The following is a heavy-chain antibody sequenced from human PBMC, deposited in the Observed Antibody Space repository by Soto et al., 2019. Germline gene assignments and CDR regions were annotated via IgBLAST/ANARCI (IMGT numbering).Heavy chain of an antibody. Sequence: SVKVSCKASGGTFSSYTISWVRQAPGQGLEWMGRIIPILGIANYAQKFQGRVTITEDKSTGTAYMDLSSLRSEDTAVYYCATVYTAAWSTHNYYYMDVWGKGTTVTVSS. CDR2: IIPILGIA. CDR1: GGTFSSYT. J-gene: IGHJ6*03. CDR3: ATVYTAAWSTHNYYYMDV. D-gene: IGHD3-16*01. V-gene: IGHV1-69*02.